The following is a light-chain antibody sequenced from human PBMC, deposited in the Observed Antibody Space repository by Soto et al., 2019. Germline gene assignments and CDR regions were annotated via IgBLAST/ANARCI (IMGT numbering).Light chain of an antibody. CDR3: QQYNNWPPWT. CDR1: QSVSSN. J-gene: IGKJ1*01. CDR2: DAS. Sequence: EIVMTQSPATLSVSPGERATLSCRASQSVSSNLAWYQQKPGQAPRLLIYDASIRATGIPARFSGSGSGTEFTLTISSLQSEDFAVYYCQQYNNWPPWTFGQGTKVDI. V-gene: IGKV3-15*01.